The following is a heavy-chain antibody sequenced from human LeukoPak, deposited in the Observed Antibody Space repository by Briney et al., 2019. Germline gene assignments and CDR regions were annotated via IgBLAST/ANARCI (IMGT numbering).Heavy chain of an antibody. D-gene: IGHD6-19*01. CDR1: GFTVNSYE. Sequence: GGSLRLSCAASGFTVNSYEMNWVRQAPGKGLEWVSYISKSGSNMNYADSVKGRFTISRDNAKNSLYLQMNSLRVEDTAVYYCARETAVAGNDYWGQGTLVIFSS. CDR2: ISKSGSNM. V-gene: IGHV3-48*03. CDR3: ARETAVAGNDY. J-gene: IGHJ4*02.